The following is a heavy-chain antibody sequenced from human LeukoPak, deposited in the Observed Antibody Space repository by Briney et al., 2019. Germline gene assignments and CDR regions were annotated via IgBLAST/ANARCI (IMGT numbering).Heavy chain of an antibody. J-gene: IGHJ3*02. V-gene: IGHV6-1*01. Sequence: SQTLSLTCAISGDSFSSNSAAWNWIRQSPSRGLESLGRTYQRSKWYNDYAVSVKSRITINPDTSKNQFSLQLNSVTPEDTAVYFCARGSGSSWTTAFDIWGQGTIVTVSS. CDR2: TYQRSKWYN. D-gene: IGHD6-13*01. CDR3: ARGSGSSWTTAFDI. CDR1: GDSFSSNSAA.